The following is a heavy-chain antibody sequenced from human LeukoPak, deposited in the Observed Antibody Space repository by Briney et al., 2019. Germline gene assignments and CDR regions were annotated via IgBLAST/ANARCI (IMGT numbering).Heavy chain of an antibody. Sequence: ASVKVSCKASGYTFSIYDINWVRQAPGQGLEWLACMQPYSGNTDYAQKFQGRLTMTRNSSTNTVYMELSSLTSEDTAVYYCARGLPLDHWGQGTLVTVSS. CDR1: GYTFSIYD. V-gene: IGHV1-8*01. CDR2: MQPYSGNT. D-gene: IGHD2-21*02. J-gene: IGHJ4*02. CDR3: ARGLPLDH.